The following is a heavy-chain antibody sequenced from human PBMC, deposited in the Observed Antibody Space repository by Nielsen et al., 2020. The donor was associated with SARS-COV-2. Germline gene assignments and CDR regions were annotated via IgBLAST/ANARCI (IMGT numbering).Heavy chain of an antibody. V-gene: IGHV4-59*08. CDR3: ARHSSPPTNDY. Sequence: SETLSLTCSVSVGSRSTYYWSWIRQPPGKGLEWIGCIYFSGTTKYNPSLRSRVTISIDASRSQFSLKVSSVTAADTAVYYCARHSSPPTNDYWGQGILVTVSS. J-gene: IGHJ4*02. CDR1: VGSRSTYY. D-gene: IGHD2-2*01. CDR2: IYFSGTT.